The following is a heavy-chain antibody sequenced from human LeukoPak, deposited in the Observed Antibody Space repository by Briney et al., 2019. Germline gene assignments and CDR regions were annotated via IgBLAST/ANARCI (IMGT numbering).Heavy chain of an antibody. CDR3: VKESEDSSGWATRYYFDY. D-gene: IGHD6-19*01. Sequence: PGRSLRLPCAASGFTFDDYAMHWVRQAPGKGLEWVAGITWNSDNLDYAESVRGRFTISRDNAKNSLYLQMNSLRLEDTAFYYCVKESEDSSGWATRYYFDYWGQGSLVTVSS. CDR1: GFTFDDYA. CDR2: ITWNSDNL. V-gene: IGHV3-9*01. J-gene: IGHJ4*02.